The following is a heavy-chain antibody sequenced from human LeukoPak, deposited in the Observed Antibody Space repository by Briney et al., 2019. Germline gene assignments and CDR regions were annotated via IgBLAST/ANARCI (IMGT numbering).Heavy chain of an antibody. D-gene: IGHD2-21*02. V-gene: IGHV3-23*01. CDR2: ISGSGGGT. CDR1: GFTISSYA. Sequence: GGSLRLSCAASGFTISSYAMSWVRQPPGKGLEWVSSISGSGGGTYYADSVKGRFTISRDKSKNTLYLQMNSLRAEDTAVYYCAKRNNCGGNCYHFDYWGQGTLVTVSS. J-gene: IGHJ4*02. CDR3: AKRNNCGGNCYHFDY.